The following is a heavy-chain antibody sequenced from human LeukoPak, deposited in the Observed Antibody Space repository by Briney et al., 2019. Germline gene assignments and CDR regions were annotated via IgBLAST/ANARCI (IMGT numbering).Heavy chain of an antibody. CDR1: GGTFTSYA. J-gene: IGHJ5*02. D-gene: IGHD6-13*01. Sequence: GASVKVSCKASGGTFTSYAISGVRQAAGQGLEWRGGIIPSFGTANDAQKFQGRVTITTDESTSTAYMELSSLRSEDTAVYYCARLFRRSSSWYARSGNWFDPWGQGTLVTVSS. CDR2: IIPSFGTA. CDR3: ARLFRRSSSWYARSGNWFDP. V-gene: IGHV1-69*05.